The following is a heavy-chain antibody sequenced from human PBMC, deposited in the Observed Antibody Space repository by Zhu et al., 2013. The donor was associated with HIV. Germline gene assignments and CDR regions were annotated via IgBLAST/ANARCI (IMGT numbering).Heavy chain of an antibody. V-gene: IGHV1-46*01. D-gene: IGHD3-3*01. CDR1: GYTFTSYY. CDR2: INPSGGST. CDR3: AIRVARRFDY. J-gene: IGHJ4*02. Sequence: QVQLVQSGAEVKKPGASVKVSCKASGYTFTSYYMHWVRQAPGQGLEWMGIINPSGGSTSYAQKFQGRVTMTRDTSISTAYMELSRLKSDDTAVYYCAIRVARRFDYWGQGTLVTVSS.